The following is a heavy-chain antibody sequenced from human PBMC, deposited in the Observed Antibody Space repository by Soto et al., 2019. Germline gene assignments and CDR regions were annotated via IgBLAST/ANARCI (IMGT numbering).Heavy chain of an antibody. V-gene: IGHV4-59*01. Sequence: PSETLSPTCTVSGGSISSYYWIWIRQPPGKGLEWIGYMYYTGSTVYNPSFKSRVTISVDTSKNQFSLKLNSVTAADTAVYYCARDLWGYCGTDCYPLDVWGQGTTVTVSS. CDR3: ARDLWGYCGTDCYPLDV. D-gene: IGHD2-21*02. J-gene: IGHJ6*02. CDR2: MYYTGST. CDR1: GGSISSYY.